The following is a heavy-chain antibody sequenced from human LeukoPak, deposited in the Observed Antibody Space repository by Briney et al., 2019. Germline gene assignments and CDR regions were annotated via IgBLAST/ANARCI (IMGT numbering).Heavy chain of an antibody. CDR1: GGSFSGYY. Sequence: SETLSLTCAVYGGSFSGYYWSWIRQPPGKGLEWIGEINHSGSTNYNPSLKSRVTISVDTSKNQFSLKLSSVTAADTAVYYCARAAYSSSWYGPKYYYYYGMDVWGQGTTVTVSS. CDR3: ARAAYSSSWYGPKYYYYYGMDV. D-gene: IGHD6-13*01. V-gene: IGHV4-34*01. J-gene: IGHJ6*02. CDR2: INHSGST.